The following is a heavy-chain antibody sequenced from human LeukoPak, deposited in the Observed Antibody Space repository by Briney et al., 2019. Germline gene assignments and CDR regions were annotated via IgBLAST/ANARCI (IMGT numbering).Heavy chain of an antibody. J-gene: IGHJ4*02. CDR3: ARVLDKRVVVVPPAGFDY. D-gene: IGHD2-2*01. V-gene: IGHV3-21*01. Sequence: SMYLYYALSVHGRFIISRDNAKNSLYLQLNSLRAEDTAVYYCARVLDKRVVVVPPAGFDYWGQGTPVTVSS. CDR2: SMYL.